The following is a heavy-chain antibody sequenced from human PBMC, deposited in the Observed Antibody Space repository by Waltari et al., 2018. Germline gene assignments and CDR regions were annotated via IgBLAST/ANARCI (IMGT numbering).Heavy chain of an antibody. J-gene: IGHJ4*02. D-gene: IGHD1-26*01. CDR3: AYFLGAKGAGHFDY. Sequence: QVQLQESGPGMVKPSETLSLTCTVSGGSISSYYWSWIRQPTGKGLEWIGYIYYSGSTNYNPSLKSRVTISVDTSKNQFSLKLSSVTAADTAVYYCAYFLGAKGAGHFDYWGQGTLVTVSS. CDR1: GGSISSYY. V-gene: IGHV4-59*01. CDR2: IYYSGST.